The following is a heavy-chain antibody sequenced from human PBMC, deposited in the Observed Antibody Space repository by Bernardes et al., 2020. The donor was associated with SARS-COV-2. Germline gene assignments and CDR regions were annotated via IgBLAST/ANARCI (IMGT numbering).Heavy chain of an antibody. D-gene: IGHD1-26*01. J-gene: IGHJ4*02. CDR1: GYTFTGYY. Sequence: ASVKVSCKASGYTFTGYYMHWVRQAPGQGLEWMGWINPNSGGTNYAQKFQGRVTMTRDTSISTAYMELSRLRSDDTAVYYCAGTGKRSYYGPVENDYWGQGTLVTDSS. CDR3: AGTGKRSYYGPVENDY. CDR2: INPNSGGT. V-gene: IGHV1-2*02.